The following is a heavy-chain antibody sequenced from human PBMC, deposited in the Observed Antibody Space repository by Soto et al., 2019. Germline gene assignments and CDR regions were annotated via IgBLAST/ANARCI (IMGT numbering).Heavy chain of an antibody. V-gene: IGHV3-21*01. Sequence: GGSLRLSCASSGFTFGSYSMNWVRQAPGKGLEWVSSIPGVGTYIFYADSVRGRFSISRDNANSSLYLHMNSLRADDTAVYYCARDSMYRSGLFDTWGQGTLVTVSS. CDR1: GFTFGSYS. CDR2: IPGVGTYI. J-gene: IGHJ5*02. CDR3: ARDSMYRSGLFDT. D-gene: IGHD6-19*01.